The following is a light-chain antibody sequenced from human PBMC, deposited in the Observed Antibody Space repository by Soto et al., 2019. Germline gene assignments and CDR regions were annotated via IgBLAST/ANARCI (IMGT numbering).Light chain of an antibody. V-gene: IGLV4-69*01. CDR3: QSLGTGIQV. CDR2: INYDGTH. J-gene: IGLJ3*02. Sequence: QLVLTQSPSASASLGASVKLTCTLSSGYSTYAIAWHQQQSEKGHRFLMKINYDGTHSKGDGFFDRFSGSSSGAERHLTISRLQSEDEADYYCQSLGTGIQVFGGGTKLTVL. CDR1: SGYSTYA.